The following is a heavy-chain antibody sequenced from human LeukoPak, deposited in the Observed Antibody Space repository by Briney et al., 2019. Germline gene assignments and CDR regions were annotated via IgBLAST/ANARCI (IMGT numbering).Heavy chain of an antibody. V-gene: IGHV6-1*01. CDR3: ARGTLYYYGSGSMSIWFDP. CDR1: GDSVSSNSAA. CDR2: TYYRSKWYN. Sequence: SRTLSLTYAISGDSVSSNSAAWNWIRQSPSRGLEWLGRTYYRSKWYNDYAVSVKSRITINPDTSKNQFSLQLNSVTPEDTAVYYCARGTLYYYGSGSMSIWFDPWGQGTLVTVSS. J-gene: IGHJ5*02. D-gene: IGHD3-10*01.